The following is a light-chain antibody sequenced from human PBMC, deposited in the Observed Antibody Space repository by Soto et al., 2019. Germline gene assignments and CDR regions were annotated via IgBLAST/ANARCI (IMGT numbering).Light chain of an antibody. CDR2: DVN. Sequence: QSALTQPASVSGSPGQSITISCSGTSSDVGGYNYVSWYQQHPGKAPKLMIYDVNNRPSGVSNRFSGSKSGNTASLTISGLQAEDEADYYCSSYTSSSTLVFGGGTKLTGL. CDR1: SSDVGGYNY. J-gene: IGLJ2*01. CDR3: SSYTSSSTLV. V-gene: IGLV2-14*01.